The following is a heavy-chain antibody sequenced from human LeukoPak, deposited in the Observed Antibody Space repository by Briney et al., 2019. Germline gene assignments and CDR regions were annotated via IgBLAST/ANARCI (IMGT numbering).Heavy chain of an antibody. CDR3: ARDSVVSWFDP. J-gene: IGHJ5*02. CDR1: GGSISSSSYY. CDR2: INHSGST. V-gene: IGHV4-39*07. D-gene: IGHD2-15*01. Sequence: SETLSLTCTVSGGSISSSSYYWGWIRQPPGKGLEWIGEINHSGSTNYNPSLKSRVTISVDTSKNQFSLKLSSVTAADTAVYYCARDSVVSWFDPWGQGTLVTVSS.